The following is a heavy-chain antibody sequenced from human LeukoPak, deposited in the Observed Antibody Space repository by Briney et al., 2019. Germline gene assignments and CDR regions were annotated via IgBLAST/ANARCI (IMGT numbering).Heavy chain of an antibody. V-gene: IGHV4-38-2*01. CDR1: GFTFSSYA. CDR3: ARPRIGEMAASDY. J-gene: IGHJ4*02. CDR2: IYYSGST. Sequence: SGGSLRLSCAASGFTFSSYAMSWVRQAPGKGLEWIGSIYYSGSTYYNPSLKSRVTISVDTSKNQFSLKLSSVTAADTAVYYCARPRIGEMAASDYWGQGTLVTVSS. D-gene: IGHD3-10*01.